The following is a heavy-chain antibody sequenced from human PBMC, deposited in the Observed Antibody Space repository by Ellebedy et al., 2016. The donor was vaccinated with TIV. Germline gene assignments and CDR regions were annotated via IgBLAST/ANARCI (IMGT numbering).Heavy chain of an antibody. D-gene: IGHD5-18*01. CDR3: ARPFSGYKDAFDI. V-gene: IGHV5-51*01. CDR1: GYSFTSYW. Sequence: GESLKISXKGSGYSFTSYWIGWVRQMPGKGLEWMGIIYPGDSDTRYSPSFQGQVTISADKSISTAYLQWSSLKASDTAMYYCARPFSGYKDAFDIWGQGTMVTVSS. J-gene: IGHJ3*02. CDR2: IYPGDSDT.